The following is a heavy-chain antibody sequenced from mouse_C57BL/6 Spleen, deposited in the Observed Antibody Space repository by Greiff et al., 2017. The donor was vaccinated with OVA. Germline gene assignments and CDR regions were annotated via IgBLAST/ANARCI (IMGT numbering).Heavy chain of an antibody. CDR3: AHIYYDYVGFAY. Sequence: VQLQQSGAELAKPGASVKLSCKASGYTFTSYWMHWVKQRPGQGLEWIGYINPSSGYTKYNPTFKDKATLTADKSSSTAYMQLSSLTYEDAAVYYCAHIYYDYVGFAYWGQGTLVTVSA. D-gene: IGHD2-4*01. CDR1: GYTFTSYW. J-gene: IGHJ3*01. V-gene: IGHV1-7*01. CDR2: INPSSGYT.